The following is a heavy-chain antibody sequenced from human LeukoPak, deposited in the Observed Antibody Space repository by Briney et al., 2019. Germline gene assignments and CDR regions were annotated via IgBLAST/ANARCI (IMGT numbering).Heavy chain of an antibody. CDR1: GYTFSSYG. CDR2: ISPYDGTT. Sequence: ASVKVSCKASGYTFSSYGITWVRPAPGQGLERMGWISPYDGTTNYAQNLQGRVTMTTDTSTSTAYLELGSLGSADTAVYYCARDGPQCSSTSCYYDDWGQGTLVTVSS. CDR3: ARDGPQCSSTSCYYDD. V-gene: IGHV1-18*04. J-gene: IGHJ4*02. D-gene: IGHD2-2*01.